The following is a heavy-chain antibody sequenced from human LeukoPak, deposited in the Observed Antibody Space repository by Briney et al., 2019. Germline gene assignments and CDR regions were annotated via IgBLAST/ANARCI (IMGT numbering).Heavy chain of an antibody. V-gene: IGHV1-24*01. CDR2: FDPEDGET. CDR1: GYTLTELS. J-gene: IGHJ4*02. Sequence: ASVKVSCKVSGYTLTELSMHWVRQAPAKGREWMGGFDPEDGETLYAQKFQGRVTMTEETSTDTAYMELSSLRPEDTAVYYCATDCSFRAVQSLSGGSCYSVGWGQGTLVTVSS. CDR3: ATDCSFRAVQSLSGGSCYSVG. D-gene: IGHD2-15*01.